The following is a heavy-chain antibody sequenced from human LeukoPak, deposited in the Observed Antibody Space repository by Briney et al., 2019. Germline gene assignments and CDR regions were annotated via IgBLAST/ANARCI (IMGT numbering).Heavy chain of an antibody. J-gene: IGHJ4*02. CDR1: GFTFSSYG. CDR3: AEGQSSGWFDY. Sequence: GGSLRLSCAASGFTFSSYGMSWVRQAPGKGLEWVSTISGSGGSTYYADSVKGRFTISRDNSKNTLYLQMNSLRAEDTAVYYCAEGQSSGWFDYWGQGTLVTVSS. D-gene: IGHD6-19*01. V-gene: IGHV3-23*01. CDR2: ISGSGGST.